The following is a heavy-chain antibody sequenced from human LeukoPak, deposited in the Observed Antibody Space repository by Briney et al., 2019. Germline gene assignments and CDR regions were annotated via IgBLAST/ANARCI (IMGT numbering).Heavy chain of an antibody. V-gene: IGHV1-69*06. J-gene: IGHJ5*02. CDR1: GGTFSSYA. D-gene: IGHD2-15*01. Sequence: ASVKVSCKASGGTFSSYAISWVRQAPGQGLEWMGGIIPIFGTANYAQKFQGRVTITADKSTSTAYMEVSSLRSEDTAVYYCARTMCSGGSCYENWFDPWGQGTLVTVSS. CDR3: ARTMCSGGSCYENWFDP. CDR2: IIPIFGTA.